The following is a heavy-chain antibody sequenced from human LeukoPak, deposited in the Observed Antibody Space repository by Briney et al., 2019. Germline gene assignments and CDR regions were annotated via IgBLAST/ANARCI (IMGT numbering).Heavy chain of an antibody. J-gene: IGHJ4*02. D-gene: IGHD3-22*01. CDR1: GYTFTGYY. CDR2: INPNSGGT. Sequence: ASVKVSCKASGYTFTGYYMHWVRQAPGQGLEWMGWINPNSGGTNYAQKFQGRVTMTRDTSISTAYMELSRLRSDDTAVYYCARSVVVITTLFPFDYWGQGTLVTVSS. V-gene: IGHV1-2*02. CDR3: ARSVVVITTLFPFDY.